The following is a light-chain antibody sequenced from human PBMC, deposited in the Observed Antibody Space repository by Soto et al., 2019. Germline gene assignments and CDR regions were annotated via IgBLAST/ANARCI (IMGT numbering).Light chain of an antibody. CDR2: KAS. V-gene: IGKV1-5*03. J-gene: IGKJ1*01. CDR3: QQYSSFSWT. CDR1: ESIGTW. Sequence: DIQMTQSPSSLSASVRDRVTISCRAGESIGTWLAWYQQKPGQAPNLLIYKASSLESGVPSRFSGSGSGTQFTLTISSLQPDDFATYYCQQYSSFSWTFGQGTKVDIK.